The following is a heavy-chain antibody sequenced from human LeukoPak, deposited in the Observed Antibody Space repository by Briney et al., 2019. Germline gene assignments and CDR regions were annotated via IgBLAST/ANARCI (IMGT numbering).Heavy chain of an antibody. V-gene: IGHV3-20*01. CDR1: GFTFDDYG. J-gene: IGHJ5*01. D-gene: IGHD3-22*01. CDR3: AKDSSGFSPPDS. CDR2: INWNGGST. Sequence: GGSLRLSCAASGFTFDDYGMSWVRQAPGKGLEWVSGINWNGGSTGYADSVKGRFTISRDNAKNSLYLQMNSLRAEDTALYHCAKDSSGFSPPDSWGQGTLVTVSS.